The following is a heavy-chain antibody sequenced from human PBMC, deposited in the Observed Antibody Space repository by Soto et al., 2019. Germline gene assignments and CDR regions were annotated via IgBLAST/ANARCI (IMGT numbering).Heavy chain of an antibody. CDR2: ILAGGST. CDR3: AKATATGGGAFDF. D-gene: IGHD2-8*02. CDR1: GFICSSYD. Sequence: GGSLRLSCAASGFICSSYDMSWVRQAPGKGLDWVSTILAGGSTYYADSVKGRFTISRDRSTNTVFLQMNSLTAGDTAVYYCAKATATGGGAFDFCGQGTMVTVSS. V-gene: IGHV3-23*01. J-gene: IGHJ3*01.